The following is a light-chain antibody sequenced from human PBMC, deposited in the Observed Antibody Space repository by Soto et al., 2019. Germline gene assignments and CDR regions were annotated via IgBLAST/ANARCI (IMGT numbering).Light chain of an antibody. Sequence: DIQMTQSPSSLSASVGDRVTITCQASQDMSSYLNWYQQTRGKAPNLXIYDASNLETGVPSRFSGSGAGTDFTFTISSLQPEDIATDYCQQYDNLTITFGQGTRLEIK. CDR2: DAS. J-gene: IGKJ5*01. V-gene: IGKV1-33*01. CDR3: QQYDNLTIT. CDR1: QDMSSY.